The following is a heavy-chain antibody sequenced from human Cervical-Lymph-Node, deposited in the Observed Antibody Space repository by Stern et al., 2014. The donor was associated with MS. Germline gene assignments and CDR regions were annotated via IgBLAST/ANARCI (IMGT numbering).Heavy chain of an antibody. Sequence: QVQLQESGPGLVKPSQTLSLTCTVSGGSISSGDYYCSLIRQPPVNGLECIGYIYYSGSTYYNPSLKSRVTISVDTSKNQFSLKLSSVTAADTAVYYCARAGRGPASVDYWGQGTLVTVSS. D-gene: IGHD3-16*01. CDR3: ARAGRGPASVDY. CDR2: IYYSGST. J-gene: IGHJ4*02. CDR1: GGSISSGDYY. V-gene: IGHV4-30-4*01.